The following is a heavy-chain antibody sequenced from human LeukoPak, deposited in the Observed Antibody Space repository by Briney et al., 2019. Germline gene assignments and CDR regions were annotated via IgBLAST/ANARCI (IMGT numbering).Heavy chain of an antibody. CDR3: ARGNIAVTVNLAPRGHMGV. CDR1: GYTFTNYG. CDR2: ISAYNGNT. D-gene: IGHD6-19*01. Sequence: ASVKVSCKASGYTFTNYGISWVRQAPGQGLEWMGWISAYNGNTHYAQNLQGRVTMTTDTSTSTAYMELKSLRSDDTAVYYCARGNIAVTVNLAPRGHMGVWGNGTTVTISS. J-gene: IGHJ6*03. V-gene: IGHV1-18*01.